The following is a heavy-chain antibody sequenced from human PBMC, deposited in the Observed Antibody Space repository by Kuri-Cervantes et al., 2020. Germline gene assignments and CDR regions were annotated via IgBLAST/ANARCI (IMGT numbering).Heavy chain of an antibody. CDR2: IIPIFGTA. CDR1: GGTFDSYG. Sequence: SVKVSCKASGGTFDSYGFSWVRQAPGQGLEWMGGIIPIFGTANYAQKFQGRVTITADKSTSTAYMELSSLRSEDTAVYYCARAPTVAGYFDYWGQGTLVTVSS. V-gene: IGHV1-69*06. CDR3: ARAPTVAGYFDY. J-gene: IGHJ4*02. D-gene: IGHD6-19*01.